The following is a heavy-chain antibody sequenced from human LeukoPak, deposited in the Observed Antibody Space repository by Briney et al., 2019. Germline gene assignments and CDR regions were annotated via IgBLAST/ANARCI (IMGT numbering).Heavy chain of an antibody. V-gene: IGHV3-66*01. CDR2: IYSGGST. CDR1: GFTLSSYS. D-gene: IGHD3-10*01. J-gene: IGHJ5*02. CDR3: AKGSYYYGSGSYGPNWFDP. Sequence: GGSLRLSCAASGFTLSSYSMHWVRQAPGKGLEWVSVIYSGGSTYYADSVKGRFTISRDNSRNTLYLQMNSLRAEDTAVYYCAKGSYYYGSGSYGPNWFDPWGQGTLVTVSS.